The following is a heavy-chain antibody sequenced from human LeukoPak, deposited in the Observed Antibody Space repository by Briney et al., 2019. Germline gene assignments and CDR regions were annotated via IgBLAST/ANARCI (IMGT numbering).Heavy chain of an antibody. Sequence: PSETLSLTCTVSGGSISSYYWSWIRQPPGKGLERIGYIYYSGSTNYNPSLKSRVTISVDTSKNQFSLKLSSVTAADTAVYYCARHGKDRYYFDYWGQGTLVTVSS. CDR3: ARHGKDRYYFDY. V-gene: IGHV4-59*08. J-gene: IGHJ4*02. CDR2: IYYSGST. CDR1: GGSISSYY. D-gene: IGHD4-23*01.